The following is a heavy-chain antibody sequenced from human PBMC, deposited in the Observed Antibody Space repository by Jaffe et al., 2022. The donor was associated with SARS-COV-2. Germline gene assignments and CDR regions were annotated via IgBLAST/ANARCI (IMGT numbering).Heavy chain of an antibody. CDR2: ISAYNGNT. J-gene: IGHJ4*02. D-gene: IGHD2-15*01. CDR1: GYTFTSYG. CDR3: ASSTGYCSGGSCYSVLGGLDY. V-gene: IGHV1-18*01. Sequence: QVQLVQSGAEVKKPGASVKVSCKASGYTFTSYGISWVRQAPGQGLEWMGWISAYNGNTNYAQKLQGRVTMTTDTSTSTAYMELRSLRSDDTAVYYCASSTGYCSGGSCYSVLGGLDYWGQGTLVTVSS.